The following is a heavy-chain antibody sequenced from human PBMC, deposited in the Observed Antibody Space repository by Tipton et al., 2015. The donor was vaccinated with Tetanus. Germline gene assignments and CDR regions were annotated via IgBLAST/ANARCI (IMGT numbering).Heavy chain of an antibody. CDR1: GFTFSNCA. Sequence: GSLRLSCAASGFTFSNCAMSWVRQAPGKGLEWVSGITGGNTYYADSVKGRFTISRDNSKNTLSLQMNSLRGEDTAVYYCAKALGGSAWYGTWGQGTLVTVSS. V-gene: IGHV3-23*01. CDR2: ITGGNT. D-gene: IGHD6-13*01. CDR3: AKALGGSAWYGT. J-gene: IGHJ5*02.